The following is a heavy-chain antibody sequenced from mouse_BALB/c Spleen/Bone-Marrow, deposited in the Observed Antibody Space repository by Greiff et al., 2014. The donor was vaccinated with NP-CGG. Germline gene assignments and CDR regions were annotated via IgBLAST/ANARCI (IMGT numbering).Heavy chain of an antibody. V-gene: IGHV14-3*02. Sequence: VQLQQSGAELVKPGASVKLSCTASGFNIKDTYMHWVKQRPEQGLEWIGRIDPANGNTKYDPKFQGTATITADTSSNTAYLQLSSLTSEDTAVYYCATMITDWYFDVWGVGTTVTVSS. D-gene: IGHD2-4*01. CDR3: ATMITDWYFDV. CDR1: GFNIKDTY. CDR2: IDPANGNT. J-gene: IGHJ1*01.